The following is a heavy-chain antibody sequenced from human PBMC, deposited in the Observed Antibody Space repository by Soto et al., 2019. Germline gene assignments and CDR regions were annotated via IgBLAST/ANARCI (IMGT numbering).Heavy chain of an antibody. J-gene: IGHJ5*02. CDR1: GGTFSSYT. D-gene: IGHD4-4*01. V-gene: IGHV1-69*02. CDR3: ARTDYSNYIWFDP. Sequence: GASVKVSCKASGGTFSSYTISWVRQAPGQGLEWMGRIIPILGIANYAQKFQGRVTITADKSTSTAYMELSSLRSEDTAVYYCARTDYSNYIWFDPWGQGTLVTVSS. CDR2: IIPILGIA.